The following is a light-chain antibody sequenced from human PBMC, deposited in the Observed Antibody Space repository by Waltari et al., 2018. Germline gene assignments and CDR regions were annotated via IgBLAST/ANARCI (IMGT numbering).Light chain of an antibody. Sequence: SSELTQDPAVSVALGQTVRITCQGDSLRQSFASWYQQKPGQAPVLVVFGVGNRPSGIPDRFSGSHSGDTAFLTITGAQADDEADYYCNSRDISGNHWVFGGGTRLTVL. CDR1: SLRQSF. CDR2: GVG. J-gene: IGLJ3*02. CDR3: NSRDISGNHWV. V-gene: IGLV3-19*01.